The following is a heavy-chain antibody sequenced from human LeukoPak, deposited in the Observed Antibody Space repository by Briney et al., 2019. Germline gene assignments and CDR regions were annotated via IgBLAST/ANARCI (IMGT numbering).Heavy chain of an antibody. CDR1: GFTFSSYA. J-gene: IGHJ4*02. V-gene: IGHV3-30-3*01. CDR3: AKVGRGYSYGYFDY. CDR2: ISYDGSNK. D-gene: IGHD5-18*01. Sequence: GRSLRLSCAASGFTFSSYAMHWVRQAPGKGLEWVAVISYDGSNKYYADSVKGRFTISRDNSKNTLYLQMNSLRAEDTAVYYCAKVGRGYSYGYFDYWGQGTLVTVSS.